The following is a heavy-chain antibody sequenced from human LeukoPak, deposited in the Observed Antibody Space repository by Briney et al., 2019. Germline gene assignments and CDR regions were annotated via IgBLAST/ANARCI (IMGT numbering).Heavy chain of an antibody. Sequence: PGGSLRLSCDAYGFSISDYYMSWIRQSPGKGLEWISYITSGAGSTKYADSVKGRFTISRDKAKNSVALQVNSLRPEDTAVYYCTKERRGTYYAFESWGQGTLVTVSS. CDR2: ITSGAGST. D-gene: IGHD3-16*01. CDR3: TKERRGTYYAFES. CDR1: GFSISDYY. V-gene: IGHV3-11*01. J-gene: IGHJ4*02.